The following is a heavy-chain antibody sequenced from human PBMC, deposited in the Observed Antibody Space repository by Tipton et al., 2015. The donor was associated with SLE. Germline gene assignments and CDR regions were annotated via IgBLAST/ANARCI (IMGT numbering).Heavy chain of an antibody. CDR2: IYYTGST. D-gene: IGHD3-9*01. V-gene: IGHV4-59*01. Sequence: TLSLTCTVSGGSISSYYWSWVRQPPGKGLEWIGYIYYTGSTNYNPSLKSRVTISVDTSKNLFSLRLSSVTAADTAVYYCARAYYDILPPSGMDVWDPGP. CDR3: ARAYYDILPPSGMDV. CDR1: GGSISSYY. J-gene: IGHJ6*02.